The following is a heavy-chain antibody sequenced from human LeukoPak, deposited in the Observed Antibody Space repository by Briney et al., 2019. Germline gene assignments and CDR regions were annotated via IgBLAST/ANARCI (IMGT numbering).Heavy chain of an antibody. CDR1: GFTFSSYA. CDR2: ISSNGGST. CDR3: ARAIVRGVTDY. D-gene: IGHD3-10*01. V-gene: IGHV3-64*01. J-gene: IGHJ4*02. Sequence: PGGSLRLSCAASGFTFSSYAMHWVRQAPGKGLEYVSAISSNGGSTYYANSVRGRFTISRDNAKNSLFLQMNSLRAEDTAVYYCARAIVRGVTDYWGQGTLVTVSS.